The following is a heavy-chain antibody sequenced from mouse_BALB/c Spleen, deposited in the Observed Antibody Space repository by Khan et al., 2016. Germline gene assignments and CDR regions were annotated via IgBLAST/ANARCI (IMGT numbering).Heavy chain of an antibody. CDR1: GYTFTTFY. J-gene: IGHJ1*01. CDR3: AIRYYEWSFDV. Sequence: QVQLQQSGPELVKPGTSVRISCKASGYTFTTFYIHWLKQRPGQGLEWIGWIYPGNVNTKYNEKFKDKATLTADTSSSTAYMQFSSLTSDDSAVYFCAIRYYEWSFDVWGAGTPVTVSS. D-gene: IGHD2-4*01. CDR2: IYPGNVNT. V-gene: IGHV1S56*01.